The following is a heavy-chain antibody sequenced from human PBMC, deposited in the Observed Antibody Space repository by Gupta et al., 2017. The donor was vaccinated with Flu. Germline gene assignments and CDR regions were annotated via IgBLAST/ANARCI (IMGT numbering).Heavy chain of an antibody. D-gene: IGHD3-3*01. J-gene: IGHJ5*02. V-gene: IGHV4-39*01. CDR3: ARLYYDFWSGYYLGWFDP. CDR2: IYYSGST. Sequence: LQLQESGPGLVKPSETLSLTCTVSGGSISSSSYYWGWIRQPPGKGLEWIGSIYYSGSTYYNPSLKSRVTISVDTSKNQFSLKLSSVTAADTAVYYCARLYYDFWSGYYLGWFDPWGQGTLVTVSS. CDR1: GGSISSSSYY.